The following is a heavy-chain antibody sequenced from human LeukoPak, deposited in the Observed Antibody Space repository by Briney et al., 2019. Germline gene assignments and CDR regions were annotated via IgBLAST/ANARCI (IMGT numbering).Heavy chain of an antibody. D-gene: IGHD6-13*01. V-gene: IGHV3-64D*06. CDR3: VKEAAGTPGY. Sequence: GGSLRLSCSASGFTFSSFAMHWVRQAPGKGLEYVSAISSNGGSTYYADSVKGRFTISRDNSKNTLYLQMSSLRAEDTAVYYCVKEAAGTPGYWGQGTLVTVSS. CDR2: ISSNGGST. J-gene: IGHJ4*02. CDR1: GFTFSSFA.